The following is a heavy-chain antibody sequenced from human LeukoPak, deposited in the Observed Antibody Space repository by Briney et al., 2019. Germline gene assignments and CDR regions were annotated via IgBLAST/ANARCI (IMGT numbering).Heavy chain of an antibody. J-gene: IGHJ4*02. CDR2: IYTSGST. D-gene: IGHD6-13*01. CDR1: GGSISSYY. CDR3: ARDRYSSSWYDGDY. V-gene: IGHV4-4*07. Sequence: SETLSLTCTVSGGSISSYYWSWIRQPAGKGLEWIGRIYTSGSTNYNPSLKSRVTMSVDTSKNQFSLKLSSVTAADTAMYYCARDRYSSSWYDGDYWGQGTLVTVSS.